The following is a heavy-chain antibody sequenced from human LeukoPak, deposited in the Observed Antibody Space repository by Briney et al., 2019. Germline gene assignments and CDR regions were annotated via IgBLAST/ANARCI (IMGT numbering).Heavy chain of an antibody. V-gene: IGHV3-74*01. J-gene: IGHJ4*02. D-gene: IGHD6-13*01. CDR3: ASASSHRIAAGGDY. Sequence: GGSLRLSCAASGFTFSNYWIHWVRQAPGKGLVWVSRINSDGSSRNYADSVKGRFTISRDNAKNTLYLQMNGLRAEDTAVYYCASASSHRIAAGGDYWGQGTLVTVSS. CDR2: INSDGSSR. CDR1: GFTFSNYW.